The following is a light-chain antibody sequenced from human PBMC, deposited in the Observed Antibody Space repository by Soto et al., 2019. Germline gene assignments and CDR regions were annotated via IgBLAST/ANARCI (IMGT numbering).Light chain of an antibody. J-gene: IGKJ1*01. CDR1: QAIRSD. CDR2: AAS. V-gene: IGKV1-6*01. Sequence: AIQMTQSPSSLSTSVGDRVTITCRASQAIRSDLGWYQKKPGKAPKLLIYAASILQSGVPSRFIGRGYGTDFTLTISSLQPEDIATYYCLQDYNYPRPFGQGTKVDIK. CDR3: LQDYNYPRP.